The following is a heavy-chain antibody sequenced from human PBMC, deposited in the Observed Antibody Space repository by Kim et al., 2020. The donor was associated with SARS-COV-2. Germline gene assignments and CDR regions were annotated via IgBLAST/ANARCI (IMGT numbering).Heavy chain of an antibody. J-gene: IGHJ4*02. CDR1: GETFSSYA. Sequence: SVKVSCKSSGETFSSYAISWLRQAPGQGLEWMGGVITISGAADYPQKFQGRVTITADESTTTAYMQLDSLTSDDTAFYYCARDSTYSRGRFDHWGQGTLVTVSS. CDR3: ARDSTYSRGRFDH. D-gene: IGHD6-13*01. CDR2: VITISGAA. V-gene: IGHV1-69*13.